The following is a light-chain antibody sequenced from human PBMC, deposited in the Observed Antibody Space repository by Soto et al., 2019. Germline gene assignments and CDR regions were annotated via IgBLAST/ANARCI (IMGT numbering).Light chain of an antibody. Sequence: EIVLTQSPGTLSLSPGERATLSCRASQSVSSSYVAWYQQQPGQAPRLLIYGASSRATGSPDRLSGSGSGTDFTLTISRLEPEDIAVYYYQQYGRSFSFTFGPGTKVDIK. CDR1: QSVSSSY. J-gene: IGKJ3*01. CDR2: GAS. CDR3: QQYGRSFSFT. V-gene: IGKV3-20*01.